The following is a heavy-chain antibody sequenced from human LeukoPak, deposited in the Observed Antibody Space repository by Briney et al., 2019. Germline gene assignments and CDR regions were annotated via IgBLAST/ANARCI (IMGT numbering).Heavy chain of an antibody. CDR3: ARRWEGMDV. J-gene: IGHJ6*02. Sequence: SETLSLTCAVYGGSFSGYYWSWIRQPPGKGLEWIGEINHSGSTNYNPSLKSRVTISVDTSKNQSSLKLSSVTAADTAVYYCARRWEGMDVWGQGTTVTVSS. V-gene: IGHV4-34*01. CDR1: GGSFSGYY. D-gene: IGHD5-24*01. CDR2: INHSGST.